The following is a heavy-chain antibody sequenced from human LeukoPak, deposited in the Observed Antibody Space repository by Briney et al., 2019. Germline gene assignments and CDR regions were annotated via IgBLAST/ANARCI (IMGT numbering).Heavy chain of an antibody. CDR3: ARGSSGRQQLRDY. CDR2: ISSSSSTI. J-gene: IGHJ4*02. CDR1: GFTFSSYS. V-gene: IGHV3-48*01. D-gene: IGHD6-13*01. Sequence: GGSLRLSCAASGFTFSSYSMNWVRQAPGKGLEWVSYISSSSSTIYYADLVKGRVTTSRDNAKNSLYLQMNSLRAEDTAVYYCARGSSGRQQLRDYWGQGTLVTVSS.